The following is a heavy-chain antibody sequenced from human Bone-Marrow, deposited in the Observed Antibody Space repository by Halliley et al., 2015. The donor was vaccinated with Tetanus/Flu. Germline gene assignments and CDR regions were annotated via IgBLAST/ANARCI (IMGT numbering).Heavy chain of an antibody. D-gene: IGHD1-1*01. Sequence: KGLGWIGYISSSGGTSYTPSLSRRVSISEATSKNQFSLRLTSVTAADTAVYYCASQNYNFYFDYWGQGALVTVSS. CDR2: ISSSGGT. CDR3: ASQNYNFYFDY. V-gene: IGHV4-30-4*05. J-gene: IGHJ4*02.